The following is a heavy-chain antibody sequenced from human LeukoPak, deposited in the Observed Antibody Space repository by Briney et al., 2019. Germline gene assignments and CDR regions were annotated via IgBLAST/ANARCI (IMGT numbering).Heavy chain of an antibody. J-gene: IGHJ4*02. CDR2: IYYSGST. Sequence: SETLSLTCIVSGGSISRYYWSWIRQPPGKELEWTGYIYYSGSTNYNPSLKSRVTISVDTSKNQSSLKLSSVTAADTAVYYCARVDRYCSSTSCHYFDYWGQGTLVTVSS. CDR3: ARVDRYCSSTSCHYFDY. CDR1: GGSISRYY. D-gene: IGHD2-2*01. V-gene: IGHV4-59*01.